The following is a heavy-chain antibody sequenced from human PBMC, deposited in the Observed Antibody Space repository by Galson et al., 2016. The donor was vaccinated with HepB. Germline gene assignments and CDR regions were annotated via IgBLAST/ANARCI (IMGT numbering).Heavy chain of an antibody. CDR1: GVTFSTSA. D-gene: IGHD6-13*01. CDR3: AARGNSWPYY. J-gene: IGHJ4*02. Sequence: SVKVSCKASGVTFSTSAVQWVRQACGQHLEWIGWIVAGNGDTKYAQKFQERVTITRDMSTRTAYMELSSLTSEDTAVYYCAARGNSWPYYWGQGTLVTVSS. V-gene: IGHV1-58*01. CDR2: IVAGNGDT.